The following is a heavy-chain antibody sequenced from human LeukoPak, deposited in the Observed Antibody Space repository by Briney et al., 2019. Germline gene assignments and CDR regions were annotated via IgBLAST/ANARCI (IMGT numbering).Heavy chain of an antibody. V-gene: IGHV3-21*01. J-gene: IGHJ4*02. CDR2: ISSSSSYI. Sequence: GGSLRLSCAASGFTFSSYSMNWVRQAPGKGREGFSSISSSSSYIYYADSVKGRFTISRDNAKNSLYLQMNSLRAEDTAVYYCARDHRGSGWYYYFDYWGQGTLVTVSS. CDR3: ARDHRGSGWYYYFDY. CDR1: GFTFSSYS. D-gene: IGHD6-19*01.